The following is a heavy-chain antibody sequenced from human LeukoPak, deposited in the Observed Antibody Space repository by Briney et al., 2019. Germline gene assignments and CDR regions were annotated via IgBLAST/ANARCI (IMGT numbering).Heavy chain of an antibody. J-gene: IGHJ4*02. CDR1: GGSSSSGDYY. D-gene: IGHD3-10*01. CDR2: IYYIGST. V-gene: IGHV4-30-4*01. CDR3: ARGSLVRGVPFLDY. Sequence: SETLSLTGTVSGGSSSSGDYYWSWIRQPPGKDLEWIGYIYYIGSTYYNPSLKSRVTISEDKSKKQFSLDLSSVTAADTAVYYCARGSLVRGVPFLDYWGQGALVTVSS.